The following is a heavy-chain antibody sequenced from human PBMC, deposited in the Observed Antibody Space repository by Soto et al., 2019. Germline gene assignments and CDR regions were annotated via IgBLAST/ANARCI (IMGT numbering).Heavy chain of an antibody. CDR2: VNNGGGGT. CDR3: AKERLGRGIDY. Sequence: GGSLRLSCAASGFTFSNYAMTWVRQAPGKGPERISTVNNGGGGTYYADSVKGRFTISRDNSKNTLYLQVSSLRAEDTAVYYCAKERLGRGIDYWGQGILVTVSS. J-gene: IGHJ4*02. CDR1: GFTFSNYA. D-gene: IGHD3-10*01. V-gene: IGHV3-23*01.